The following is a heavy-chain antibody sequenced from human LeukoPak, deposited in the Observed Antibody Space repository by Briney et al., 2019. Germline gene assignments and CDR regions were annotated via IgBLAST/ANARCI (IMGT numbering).Heavy chain of an antibody. J-gene: IGHJ5*02. D-gene: IGHD6-6*01. CDR3: ARHYCGYSSSCGFDP. V-gene: IGHV4-39*01. CDR1: GGSISSGGYY. Sequence: SQTLSLTCTVSGGSISSGGYYWSWIRQHPGKGLEWIGSIYYSGSTYYDPSLKSRVTISVDTPKNQFSLKLSSVTAADTAVYYCARHYCGYSSSCGFDPWGQGTLVTVSS. CDR2: IYYSGST.